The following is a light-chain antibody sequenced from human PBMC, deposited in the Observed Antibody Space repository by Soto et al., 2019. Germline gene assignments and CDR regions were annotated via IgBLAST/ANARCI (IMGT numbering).Light chain of an antibody. V-gene: IGKV3-15*01. CDR3: QQYHNWPPIT. CDR1: QSVSIN. J-gene: IGKJ5*01. CDR2: RAS. Sequence: EIVMTQSPATLSVSPGERATLSCRASQSVSINLAWYQQKPGQAPRLLIYRASTRATGIPARFSGSVSGTEFTLTISSLQSEDFAVYYCQQYHNWPPITFGQGTRLEIK.